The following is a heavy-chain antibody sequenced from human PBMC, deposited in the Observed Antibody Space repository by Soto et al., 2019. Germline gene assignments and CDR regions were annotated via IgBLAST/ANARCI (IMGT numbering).Heavy chain of an antibody. CDR2: IYYSGKT. D-gene: IGHD2-2*02. J-gene: IGHJ5*02. V-gene: IGHV4-30-2*01. CDR1: GGSISSGPYS. CDR3: ARGCGSASCYTGFDP. Sequence: PSLTCTVSGGSISSGPYSWSWIRQPPGKGLEWLGYIYYSGKTDYNPSLRSRVTISVDRSNNQFSLILTSVTAADSAVYFCARGCGSASCYTGFDPCGQGTLVTVSS.